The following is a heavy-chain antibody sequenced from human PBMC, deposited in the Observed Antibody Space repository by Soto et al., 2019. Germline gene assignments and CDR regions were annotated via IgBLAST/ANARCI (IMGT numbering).Heavy chain of an antibody. D-gene: IGHD5-18*01. CDR1: GGSFSGYY. CDR2: INHSGST. V-gene: IGHV4-34*01. CDR3: ARGRQPGYSYGYFDY. Sequence: SETLSLTCAVYGGSFSGYYWSWIRQPPGKGLEWIGEINHSGSTNYNPSLKSRVTISVDTSKNQFSLKLSSVTAADTAVYYCARGRQPGYSYGYFDYWGQGTXVTVSS. J-gene: IGHJ4*02.